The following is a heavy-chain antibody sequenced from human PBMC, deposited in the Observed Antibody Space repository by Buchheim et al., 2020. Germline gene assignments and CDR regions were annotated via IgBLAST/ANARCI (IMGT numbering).Heavy chain of an antibody. Sequence: QVQLVESGGGVVQPGRSPRLSCAASGFTFSSYAMHWVRQAPGKGLEWVAVISYDGSNKYYADSVKGRFTISRDNSKNTLYLQMNSLRAEDTAVYYCARVSIVVVASWYFDLWGRGTL. J-gene: IGHJ2*01. CDR3: ARVSIVVVASWYFDL. D-gene: IGHD2-21*01. CDR2: ISYDGSNK. V-gene: IGHV3-30-3*01. CDR1: GFTFSSYA.